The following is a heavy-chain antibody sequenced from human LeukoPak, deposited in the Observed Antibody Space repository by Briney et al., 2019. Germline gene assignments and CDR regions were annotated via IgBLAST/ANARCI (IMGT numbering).Heavy chain of an antibody. Sequence: SVKVSCKASGGTFSSYAISWVRQAPGQGLEWMGRIIPILGIANYAQKFQGRVTITADKSASTAYMELSSLRSEDTAVYYCASYGSGSADAFDIWGQGTMVTVSS. CDR2: IIPILGIA. D-gene: IGHD3-10*01. CDR1: GGTFSSYA. CDR3: ASYGSGSADAFDI. V-gene: IGHV1-69*04. J-gene: IGHJ3*02.